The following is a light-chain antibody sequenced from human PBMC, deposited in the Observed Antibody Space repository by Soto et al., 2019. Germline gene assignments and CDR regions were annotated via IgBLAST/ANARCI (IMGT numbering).Light chain of an antibody. CDR2: GAS. CDR3: QQYNSWLWT. V-gene: IGKV3-15*01. CDR1: QSVSSGY. J-gene: IGKJ1*01. Sequence: EIVLTQSPGTLSLSPGERATLSCRSSQSVSSGYLVWYQQKPGQAPRLLIYGASTRATGIPARFSGSGSGTEFTLIISSLQSEDSAVYYCQQYNSWLWTFGQGTKVDIK.